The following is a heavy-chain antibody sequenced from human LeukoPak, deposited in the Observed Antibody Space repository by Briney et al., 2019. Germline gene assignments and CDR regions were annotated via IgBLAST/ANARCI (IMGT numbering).Heavy chain of an antibody. V-gene: IGHV4-34*01. D-gene: IGHD1-26*01. CDR1: GGSFSGYY. CDR2: INHSGST. CDR3: ARRRGSGSYDYYYGMDV. J-gene: IGHJ6*02. Sequence: SETLSLTCAVYGGSFSGYYWSWIRQPPGKGLEWIGEINHSGSTNYNPSLKSRVTMSVDTSKNQFSLKLSSVTAADTAVYYCARRRGSGSYDYYYGMDVWGQGTTVTVSS.